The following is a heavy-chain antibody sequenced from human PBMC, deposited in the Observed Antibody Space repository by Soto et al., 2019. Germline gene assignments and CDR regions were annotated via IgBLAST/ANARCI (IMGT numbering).Heavy chain of an antibody. D-gene: IGHD2-15*01. CDR3: AFRYCSGGSCLNNCFDP. CDR2: INHSGST. J-gene: IGHJ5*02. CDR1: GGSFSGYY. V-gene: IGHV4-34*01. Sequence: PSETLSLTCAVYGGSFSGYYWSWILQPPGKGLEWIGEINHSGSTNYNPSLKSRVTISVDTSKNQFSLKLSSVTAADTAVYYCAFRYCSGGSCLNNCFDPWGQGTLVTVSS.